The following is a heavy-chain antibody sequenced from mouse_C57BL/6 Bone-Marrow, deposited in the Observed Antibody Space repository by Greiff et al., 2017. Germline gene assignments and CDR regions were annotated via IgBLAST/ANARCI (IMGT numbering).Heavy chain of an antibody. CDR2: IYPRRGNT. CDR3: AREAGLDY. CDR1: GYTFTSYG. Sequence: QVHVKQSGAELARPGASVKLSCKASGYTFTSYGISWVKQRTGQGLEWIGEIYPRRGNTYYNEKFKGKATLTADKSSSTAYMELRSLTSEDSAVYFCAREAGLDYWGQGTTLTVSS. D-gene: IGHD3-2*02. V-gene: IGHV1-81*01. J-gene: IGHJ2*01.